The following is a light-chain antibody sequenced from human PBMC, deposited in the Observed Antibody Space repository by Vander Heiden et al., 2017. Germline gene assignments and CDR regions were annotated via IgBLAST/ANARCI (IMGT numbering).Light chain of an antibody. J-gene: IGLJ2*01. Sequence: QSALTQPASVSGSPGQSITISCIGPSSDIGLYNYVSWYQQHPGKAPRLLIYDVYSRPSGVSSRFSASRSGHTASLTISGLQTEDEADYYCSSYTTTDTVIFGGGTTLTVL. V-gene: IGLV2-14*03. CDR1: SSDIGLYNY. CDR2: DVY. CDR3: SSYTTTDTVI.